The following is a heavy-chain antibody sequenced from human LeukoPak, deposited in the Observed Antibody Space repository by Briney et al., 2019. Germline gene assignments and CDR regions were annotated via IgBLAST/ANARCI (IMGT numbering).Heavy chain of an antibody. V-gene: IGHV3-21*01. CDR3: ARADYGDYLNWFDP. Sequence: PGGSLRLSCAASGFTFSSYGMSWVRQAPGKGLEWVSGISGSGGRTYYADSVKGRFTISRDNGKNSLYLQMKSLRAEDTAVYYCARADYGDYLNWFDPWGQGTLVSVSS. J-gene: IGHJ5*02. D-gene: IGHD4-17*01. CDR2: ISGSGGRT. CDR1: GFTFSSYG.